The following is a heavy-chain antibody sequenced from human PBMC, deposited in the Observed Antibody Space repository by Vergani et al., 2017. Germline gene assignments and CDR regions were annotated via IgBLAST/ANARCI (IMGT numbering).Heavy chain of an antibody. V-gene: IGHV3-21*04. CDR2: ISSSSSYI. CDR3: ARRSHYLAAGTLRSYYYYMDV. Sequence: EVQLVESGGGLVKPGGSLRLSCAASGFTFSSYSMNWVRQAPGKGLEWVSSISSSSSYIYYADSVKGRFTISRDNAKNSLYLQMNSLRAEDTAIYYCARRSHYLAAGTLRSYYYYMDVWGKGP. D-gene: IGHD6-13*01. CDR1: GFTFSSYS. J-gene: IGHJ6*03.